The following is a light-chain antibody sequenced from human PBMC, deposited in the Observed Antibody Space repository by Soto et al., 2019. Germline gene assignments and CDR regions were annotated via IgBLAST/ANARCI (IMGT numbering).Light chain of an antibody. CDR2: EVN. CDR3: CSSAPESTYV. V-gene: IGLV2-18*02. CDR1: SSDVGSYNR. Sequence: QSVLTQPPSVSGSPGQSVTISCTGTSSDVGSYNRLSWYQQPPGTAPKLIMYEVNTRPSGVPDRFSGSKSGSTASLTISGLQADDEADYFCCSSAPESTYVFGSGTKVTVL. J-gene: IGLJ1*01.